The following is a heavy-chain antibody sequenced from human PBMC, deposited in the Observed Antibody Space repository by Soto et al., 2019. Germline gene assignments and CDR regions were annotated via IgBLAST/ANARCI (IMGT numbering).Heavy chain of an antibody. CDR3: ARDNDRLQLGGNYYYILDL. CDR2: VIPLFRTP. D-gene: IGHD4-4*01. CDR1: GGTFSSSA. J-gene: IGHJ6*02. V-gene: IGHV1-69*12. Sequence: QVQLVQSGAEMKEPGSSVKVSCKTSGGTFSSSAISWLRQAPGQGLEWMGGVIPLFRTPDYAQKFQGRVTITAHESTSTAYMELSSLRSEDTAVYYCARDNDRLQLGGNYYYILDLWGQGTTITVSS.